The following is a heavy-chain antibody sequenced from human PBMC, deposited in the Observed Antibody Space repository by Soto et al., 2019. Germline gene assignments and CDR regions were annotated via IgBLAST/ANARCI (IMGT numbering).Heavy chain of an antibody. V-gene: IGHV1-69*13. D-gene: IGHD3-22*01. CDR2: IIPIFGTA. CDR1: GGTFSSYA. Sequence: SVKVSCKASGGTFSSYAISWVRQAPGQGLEWMGGIIPIFGTANYAQKFQGRVTITADESTSTAHMELSSLRSEDTAVYYCARAQRTYYYDSSGYYYLSYWGQGTLVTVSS. CDR3: ARAQRTYYYDSSGYYYLSY. J-gene: IGHJ4*02.